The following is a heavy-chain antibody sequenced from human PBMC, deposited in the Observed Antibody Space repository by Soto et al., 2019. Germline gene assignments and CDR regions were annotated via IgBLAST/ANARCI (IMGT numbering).Heavy chain of an antibody. Sequence: SETLSLTCAASGGSISSGGYSWSWIRQPPGKGLEWIGYIYHSGSTYYNPSLKSRVTISVDRSKNQFSLKLSSVTAADTAVYYSDTAVESDFWRGYVMYSSHYWGQGTLVTVS. J-gene: IGHJ4*02. V-gene: IGHV4-30-2*01. CDR3: DTAVESDFWRGYVMYSSHY. D-gene: IGHD3-3*01. CDR1: GGSISSGGYS. CDR2: IYHSGST.